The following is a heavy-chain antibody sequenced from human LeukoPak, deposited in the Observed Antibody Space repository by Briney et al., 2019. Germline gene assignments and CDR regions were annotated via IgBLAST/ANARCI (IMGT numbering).Heavy chain of an antibody. CDR2: IKQDGSEK. V-gene: IGHV3-7*04. J-gene: IGHJ6*02. Sequence: GGSLRFSCAASGFTFSSYWMSWVRQAPGKGLEGVANIKQDGSEKYYVDSVKGRFTISRDNAKNSLYLQMNSLRAEDTAVYYCARVGLRFGPPQTYYYYGMDVWGQGTTVTVSS. D-gene: IGHD5-12*01. CDR1: GFTFSSYW. CDR3: ARVGLRFGPPQTYYYYGMDV.